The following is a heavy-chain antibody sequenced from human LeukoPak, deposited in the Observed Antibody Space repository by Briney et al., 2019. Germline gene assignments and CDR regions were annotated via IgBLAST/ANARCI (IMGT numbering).Heavy chain of an antibody. CDR2: IRYDGSNK. D-gene: IGHD1-26*01. J-gene: IGHJ4*02. Sequence: GGFLRLSCAASGFTFSSYGMHWVRQAPGKGLEWVAFIRYDGSNKYYADSVKGRFTISRDNSKNTLYLQMNSLRAEDTAVYYCAKGSEWELPNSFDYWGQGTLVTVSS. CDR1: GFTFSSYG. CDR3: AKGSEWELPNSFDY. V-gene: IGHV3-30*02.